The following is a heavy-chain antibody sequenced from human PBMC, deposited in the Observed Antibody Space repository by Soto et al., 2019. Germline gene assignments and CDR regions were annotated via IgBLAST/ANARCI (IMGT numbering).Heavy chain of an antibody. V-gene: IGHV4-30-4*01. Sequence: SETLCISWTVSVGSISVFDYYWSWIRHPPGKGLEWIGYIYYSGSTYYNPSLKSRVTISVDTSKNQFSLKLSSVTAADTAVYYCARDGRHYDSSGTDYWGQGTLVTVSS. CDR1: VGSISVFDYY. CDR3: ARDGRHYDSSGTDY. D-gene: IGHD3-22*01. CDR2: IYYSGST. J-gene: IGHJ4*02.